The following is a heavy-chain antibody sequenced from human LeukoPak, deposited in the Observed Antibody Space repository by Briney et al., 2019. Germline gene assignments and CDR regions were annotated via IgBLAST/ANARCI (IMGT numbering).Heavy chain of an antibody. CDR1: GFTFSSYW. V-gene: IGHV3-23*01. CDR2: ISPNGVIT. Sequence: GGSLRLSCAASGFTFSSYWMHWVRQAPGKGLEWVSGISPNGVITYYADSVKGRFTISRDNSKGTVYLQMNSLRPEDTAVYYCAKDDAWLQYGNWGRGTLVTVSS. J-gene: IGHJ4*02. D-gene: IGHD5-24*01. CDR3: AKDDAWLQYGN.